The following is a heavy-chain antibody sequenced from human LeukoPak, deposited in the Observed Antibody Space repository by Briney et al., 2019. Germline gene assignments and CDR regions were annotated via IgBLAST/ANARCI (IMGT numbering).Heavy chain of an antibody. J-gene: IGHJ4*02. V-gene: IGHV1-46*01. CDR3: ARDGRATMGLGFDY. Sequence: ASVKDSCKASGYTFTNYYMHSLRQPPGQGLEWMGIIHPSAGSTSYAHKFHGRVTMSRETSTGTVYMDLSSLRSEDTVVYYCARDGRATMGLGFDYWGQGTLVTVSS. CDR2: IHPSAGST. CDR1: GYTFTNYY. D-gene: IGHD3-10*01.